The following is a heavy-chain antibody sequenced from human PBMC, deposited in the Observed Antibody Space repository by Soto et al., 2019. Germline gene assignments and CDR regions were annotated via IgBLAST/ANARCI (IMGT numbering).Heavy chain of an antibody. CDR2: IYYSGST. CDR3: ARDRYCSSTSCYAPAGWFDP. J-gene: IGHJ5*02. CDR1: GGSISSGGYY. V-gene: IGHV4-31*03. Sequence: QVQLQESGPGLVKPSQTLSLTCTVSGGSISSGGYYWSWIRQHPGKGLEWIGYIYYSGSTYYNPSLKRRVTISVDTSKNQFSLKLSSVTAADTAVYYCARDRYCSSTSCYAPAGWFDPWGQGTLVTVSS. D-gene: IGHD2-2*01.